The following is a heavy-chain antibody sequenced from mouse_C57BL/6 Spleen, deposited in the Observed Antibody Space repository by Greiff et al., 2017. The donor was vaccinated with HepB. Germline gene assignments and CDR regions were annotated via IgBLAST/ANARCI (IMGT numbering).Heavy chain of an antibody. D-gene: IGHD3-1*01. CDR1: GYTFTDYY. Sequence: EVQLQQSGPELVKPGASVKISCKASGYTFTDYYMNWVKQSHGKSLEWIGDINPNNGGTSYNQKFKGKATLTVDKSSSTAYMELRSLTSEDSAVYYCARGGKTRGREWFAYWGQGTLVTVSA. J-gene: IGHJ3*01. CDR2: INPNNGGT. V-gene: IGHV1-26*01. CDR3: ARGGKTRGREWFAY.